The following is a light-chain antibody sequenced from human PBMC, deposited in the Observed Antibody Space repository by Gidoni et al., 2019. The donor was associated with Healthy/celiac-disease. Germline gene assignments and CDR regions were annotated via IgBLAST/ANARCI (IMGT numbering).Light chain of an antibody. CDR3: SSYTSSSTLPV. CDR1: SSDVGGYNY. Sequence: QSALTQPASVSGSPGQSITISCTGTSSDVGGYNYVSWYQQHPGKAPKLMIYEVSNRPSGVPDRFSGSKSGNTASLTISGLQAEDEADYYCSSYTSSSTLPVFGTGTKVTVL. V-gene: IGLV2-14*01. J-gene: IGLJ1*01. CDR2: EVS.